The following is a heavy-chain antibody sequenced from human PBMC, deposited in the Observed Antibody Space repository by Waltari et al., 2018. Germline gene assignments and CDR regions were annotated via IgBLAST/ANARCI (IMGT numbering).Heavy chain of an antibody. CDR3: ARDYYYYGMDV. Sequence: QLQLQESGPGLVKPSETLSLTCPVSGGSISSSSYYWAWIRQPPGKGLEWIGSIYYSGSTYYNPSLKSRVTISVDTSKNQFSLKLSSVTAADTAVYYCARDYYYYGMDVWGQGTTVTVSS. V-gene: IGHV4-39*01. CDR2: IYYSGST. CDR1: GGSISSSSYY. J-gene: IGHJ6*02.